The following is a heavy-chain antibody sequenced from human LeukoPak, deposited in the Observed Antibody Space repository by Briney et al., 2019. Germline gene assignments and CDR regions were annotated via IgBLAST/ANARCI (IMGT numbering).Heavy chain of an antibody. V-gene: IGHV4-4*02. Sequence: SGTLSLTCAVSGDSISSYQWWSWVRQTPEKGLEWIGEIHLSGITHYNPSLKSRVTMSIDKSKNQFSLKLTSVTAADTAVYFCARHMPWELPPGAYDYWGQGSLVTVSS. D-gene: IGHD1-26*01. CDR2: IHLSGIT. CDR3: ARHMPWELPPGAYDY. J-gene: IGHJ4*02. CDR1: GDSISSYQW.